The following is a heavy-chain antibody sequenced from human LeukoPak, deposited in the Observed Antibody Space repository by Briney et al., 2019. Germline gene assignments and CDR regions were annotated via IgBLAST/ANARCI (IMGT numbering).Heavy chain of an antibody. V-gene: IGHV3-53*01. Sequence: GGSLRLSCAASGLTVNSNYMNWVRQAPGKGLQWVSVIYSGGTTYYADSVKGRFTISRDNSKNTLYLQMISLRAEDTAVYYCARALLVRNGYNYSPNYFDYWGQGTLVTVSS. CDR2: IYSGGTT. CDR3: ARALLVRNGYNYSPNYFDY. D-gene: IGHD5-24*01. J-gene: IGHJ4*02. CDR1: GLTVNSNY.